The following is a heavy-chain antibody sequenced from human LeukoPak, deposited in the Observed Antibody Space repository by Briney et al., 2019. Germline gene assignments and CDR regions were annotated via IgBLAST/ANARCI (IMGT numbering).Heavy chain of an antibody. CDR3: ARDVPSRRGDDPLDP. D-gene: IGHD3-10*01. J-gene: IGHJ5*02. CDR1: GDSISNGAYY. Sequence: PSQTLSLTCTVSGDSISNGAYYWNWVRHHPGKGLEWIGLIAYSGSTFYNPSLLSRVDISLDMSKNQFSLKLNSVTAADTAIYYCARDVPSRRGDDPLDPWAQGIQVIVSS. V-gene: IGHV4-31*03. CDR2: IAYSGST.